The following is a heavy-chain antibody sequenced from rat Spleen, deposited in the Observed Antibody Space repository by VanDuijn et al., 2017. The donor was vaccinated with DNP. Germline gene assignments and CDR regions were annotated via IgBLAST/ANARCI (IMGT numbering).Heavy chain of an antibody. CDR1: GFTFNNYW. Sequence: EVQLVESGGDLVQPGRSLKLSCVASGFTFNNYWMTWIRQVPGKGLEWIASITNGDPHTYYPDSVEGRFTISRDNAQTTLYLQMNSLRSEDTATYYCARFDGYNYLYLMDDWGQGTSVTVSS. V-gene: IGHV5-31*01. J-gene: IGHJ4*01. CDR2: ITNGDPHT. D-gene: IGHD4-1*01. CDR3: ARFDGYNYLYLMDD.